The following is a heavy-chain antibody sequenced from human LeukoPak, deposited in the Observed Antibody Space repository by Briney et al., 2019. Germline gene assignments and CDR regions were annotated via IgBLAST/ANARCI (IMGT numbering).Heavy chain of an antibody. D-gene: IGHD3-22*01. Sequence: PGGSLRLSCAASGFTVSSYGMHWVRQAPGKGLEWVAVIWYDGSNKYYADSVKGRFTISRDNSKNTLYLQMNSLRAEDTAVYYCARGSVHDSSGYYYKPLYYFDYWGQGTLVTVSS. CDR1: GFTVSSYG. CDR3: ARGSVHDSSGYYYKPLYYFDY. V-gene: IGHV3-33*01. CDR2: IWYDGSNK. J-gene: IGHJ4*02.